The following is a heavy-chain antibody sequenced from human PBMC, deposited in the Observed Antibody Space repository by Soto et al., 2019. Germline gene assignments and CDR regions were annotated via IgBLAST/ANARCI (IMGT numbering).Heavy chain of an antibody. CDR1: GGTFSSYT. D-gene: IGHD6-13*01. Sequence: QVQLVQSGAEVKKPGSSVKVSCKASGGTFSSYTISWVRQAPGQGLEWMGRIIPILGIANYAQKFQGRVTITADKSTSTAYMELSSLRSEDTAVYYCARSTPHSSSWYDYWGQGTLVTVSS. CDR2: IIPILGIA. J-gene: IGHJ4*02. CDR3: ARSTPHSSSWYDY. V-gene: IGHV1-69*02.